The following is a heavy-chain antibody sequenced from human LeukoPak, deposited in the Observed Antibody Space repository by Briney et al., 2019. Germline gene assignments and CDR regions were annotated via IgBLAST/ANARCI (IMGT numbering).Heavy chain of an antibody. J-gene: IGHJ4*02. Sequence: GGSLILSCAASGFTFSSYEMNWVRQAPGKRLEMVSYISSNGSTIYYADSVKGRFTISRDNAKNSLYLQMNSLRAEDTAVYYCARDSIAILDYWGQGTLVTVSS. CDR3: ARDSIAILDY. CDR1: GFTFSSYE. V-gene: IGHV3-48*03. CDR2: ISSNGSTI. D-gene: IGHD6-6*01.